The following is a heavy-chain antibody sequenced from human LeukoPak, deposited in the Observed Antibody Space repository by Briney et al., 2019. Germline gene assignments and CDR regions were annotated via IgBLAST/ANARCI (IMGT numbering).Heavy chain of an antibody. CDR2: ISSSSYI. V-gene: IGHV3-21*01. D-gene: IGHD5-12*01. CDR3: ARLATNGGYGY. J-gene: IGHJ4*02. Sequence: PGXXLRLSCAASGFTFSSYSMNWVRQAPGKGLEWVSSISSSSYIYYAGSVKGRFTISRDNAKNSLYLQMNSLRTEDTAVYYCARLATNGGYGYWGQGTLVTVSS. CDR1: GFTFSSYS.